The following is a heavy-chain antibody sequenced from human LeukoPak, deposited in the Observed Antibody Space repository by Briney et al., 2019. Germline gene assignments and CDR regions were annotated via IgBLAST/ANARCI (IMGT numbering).Heavy chain of an antibody. CDR2: ISGSGGST. Sequence: PGGSLRLSCAASGFTFSSYAMSWVRQAPGKGLEWVSAISGSGGSTYYADSVKGRFTISRDNSKNALYLQMNSLRAEDTAVYYCTSKGITGTTGDYYYGMDVWGQGTTVTVSS. CDR3: TSKGITGTTGDYYYGMDV. J-gene: IGHJ6*02. V-gene: IGHV3-23*01. CDR1: GFTFSSYA. D-gene: IGHD1-7*01.